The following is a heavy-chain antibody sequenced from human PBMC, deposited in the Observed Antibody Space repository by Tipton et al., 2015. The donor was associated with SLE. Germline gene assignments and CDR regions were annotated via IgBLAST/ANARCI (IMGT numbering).Heavy chain of an antibody. CDR2: IYSGGST. D-gene: IGHD5-12*01. J-gene: IGHJ6*02. CDR1: GFTVSSNY. V-gene: IGHV3-53*05. Sequence: SLRLSCAASGFTVSSNYMSWVRQAPGKGLEWVSVIYSGGSTYYADSVKGRFTISRDNSKNTLYLQMNSLRAEDTAVYYCARVSGYDSGLYYSYYGMDVWGQGTTVTVSS. CDR3: ARVSGYDSGLYYSYYGMDV.